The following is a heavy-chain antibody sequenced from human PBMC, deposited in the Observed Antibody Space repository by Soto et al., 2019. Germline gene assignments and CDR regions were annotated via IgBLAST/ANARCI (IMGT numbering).Heavy chain of an antibody. D-gene: IGHD6-6*01. V-gene: IGHV1-18*01. CDR2: MSTYNGNT. CDR1: GYTFSDYA. Sequence: GASVKVSCKASGYTFSDYAFTWVRQAPGLGLEWLGWMSTYNGNTKYAQSVQGRVTMTTDTSRTTAYMELRSLRSDDTAVYYCARESARSFDYWG. CDR3: ARESARSFDY. J-gene: IGHJ4*01.